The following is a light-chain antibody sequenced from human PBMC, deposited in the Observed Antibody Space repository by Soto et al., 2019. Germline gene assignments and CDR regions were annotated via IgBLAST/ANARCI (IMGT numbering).Light chain of an antibody. CDR3: QQSSNWWT. CDR2: DAS. J-gene: IGKJ1*01. CDR1: QSVSSY. Sequence: EIVLTQSPATLSLSPGERATLSCRASQSVSSYLAWYQQKPGQAPRLLIYDASNRATGIPARFSGSGSGTDFTLTISSLEPEYFAVHYCQQSSNWWTFGQGTKWIS. V-gene: IGKV3-11*01.